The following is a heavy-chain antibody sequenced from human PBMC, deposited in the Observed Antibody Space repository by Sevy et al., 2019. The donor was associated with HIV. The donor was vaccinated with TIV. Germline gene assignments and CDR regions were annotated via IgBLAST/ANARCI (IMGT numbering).Heavy chain of an antibody. Sequence: GESLKISCAASGFTFSNYAINWVRQAPGKGLEWVSRISGSGDSTFYADSVKGRFTISRDNSKNMVHLQMNSLRVEDTAVYYCAKVVVPADIDPFYYYAYGMDVWGQGTTVTVSS. CDR1: GFTFSNYA. D-gene: IGHD2-2*01. CDR2: ISGSGDST. V-gene: IGHV3-23*01. CDR3: AKVVVPADIDPFYYYAYGMDV. J-gene: IGHJ6*02.